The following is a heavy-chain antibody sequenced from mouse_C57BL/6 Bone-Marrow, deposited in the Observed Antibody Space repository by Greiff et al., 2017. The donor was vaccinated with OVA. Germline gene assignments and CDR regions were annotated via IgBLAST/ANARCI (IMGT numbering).Heavy chain of an antibody. J-gene: IGHJ4*01. Sequence: QVQLQQSGPGLVAPSQSLSITCTVSGFSLTSYGVDWVRQSPGKGLEWLGDIWGVGSTNYNSALKSRQSISKDNSKSQVFLKMNSLQTDDTAMYYCASGYYAMYYWGQGTSVTVSS. CDR2: IWGVGST. V-gene: IGHV2-6*01. CDR3: ASGYYAMYY. CDR1: GFSLTSYG.